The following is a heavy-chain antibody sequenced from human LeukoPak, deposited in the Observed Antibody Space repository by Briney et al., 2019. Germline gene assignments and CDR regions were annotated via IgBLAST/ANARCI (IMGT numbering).Heavy chain of an antibody. Sequence: GSLRLSCAASGFTFSSYSMNWIRQPPGKGLEWIGEINHSGSTNYNPSLKSRVTISVDTSKNQFSLKLSSVTAADTAVYYCARGRGWNYYYYMDVWGKGTTVTVSS. CDR3: ARGRGWNYYYYMDV. J-gene: IGHJ6*03. D-gene: IGHD5-24*01. V-gene: IGHV4-34*01. CDR1: GFTFSSYS. CDR2: INHSGST.